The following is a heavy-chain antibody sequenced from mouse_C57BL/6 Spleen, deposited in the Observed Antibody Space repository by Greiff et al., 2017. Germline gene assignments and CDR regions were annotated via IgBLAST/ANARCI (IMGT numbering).Heavy chain of an antibody. CDR1: GYTFTDYY. J-gene: IGHJ2*01. V-gene: IGHV1-76*01. D-gene: IGHD2-3*01. CDR3: ARMGDYFDY. CDR2: IYPGSGNT. Sequence: QVQLQQSGAELVRPGASVKLSCKASGYTFTDYYINWVKQRPGQGLEWIARIYPGSGNTYYNEKFKGQATLTAEKSSSTAYMQLSSLTSEDSAVYFCARMGDYFDYWGQGTTLTVSS.